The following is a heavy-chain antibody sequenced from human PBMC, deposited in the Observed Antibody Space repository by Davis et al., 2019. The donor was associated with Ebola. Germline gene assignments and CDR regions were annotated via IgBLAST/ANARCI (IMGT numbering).Heavy chain of an antibody. D-gene: IGHD1-1*01. CDR2: INHSGST. V-gene: IGHV4-34*01. CDR3: ARNWYLDY. CDR1: GGSFSGYY. J-gene: IGHJ4*02. Sequence: MPSETLSLTCAVYGGSFSGYYWSWIRQPPGKGLEWIGEINHSGSTNYNPSLKSRVTISVDTSKNQFSLKLSSVTAADTAVYYCARNWYLDYWGQGTLVTVSS.